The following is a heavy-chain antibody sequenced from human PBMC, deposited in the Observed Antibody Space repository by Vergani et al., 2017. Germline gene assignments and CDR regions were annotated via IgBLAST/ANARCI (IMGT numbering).Heavy chain of an antibody. D-gene: IGHD2-2*01. CDR3: ARVYCSSTSCYYAFDI. Sequence: QVQLQESGPGLVKPSETLSLTCTVSGGSISSYYWSWIRQPPGKGLEWIGEINYSGSTTYNPSLKSRITISKDTSKNQFSLKLSSVSAADTAVYYCARVYCSSTSCYYAFDIWGQGTMVTVSS. V-gene: IGHV4-59*12. CDR1: GGSISSYY. J-gene: IGHJ3*02. CDR2: INYSGST.